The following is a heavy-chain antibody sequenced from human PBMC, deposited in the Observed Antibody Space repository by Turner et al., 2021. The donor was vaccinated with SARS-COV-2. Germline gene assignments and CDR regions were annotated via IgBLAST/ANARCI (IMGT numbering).Heavy chain of an antibody. J-gene: IGHJ5*02. Sequence: QVQLVESGGGVVQPGRSLRLSCAASGFTFSNYAMHWVRQAPGKGLEWVAVILYDGSFKYYGDSVKGRFTISRDNSKNTLYLQMNSLRAEDTAVYYCARDYSSSSYLVSWFDPWGQGTLVTVSS. CDR1: GFTFSNYA. CDR3: ARDYSSSSYLVSWFDP. D-gene: IGHD6-6*01. V-gene: IGHV3-30*04. CDR2: ILYDGSFK.